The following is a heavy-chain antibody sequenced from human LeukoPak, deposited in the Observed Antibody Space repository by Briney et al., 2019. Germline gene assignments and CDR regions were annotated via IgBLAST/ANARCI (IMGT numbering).Heavy chain of an antibody. CDR2: IYHSGST. CDR3: ASFPIVVVPAAMGGAGY. J-gene: IGHJ4*02. Sequence: SGTLSLTCAVSGGSISSSNWWSWVRQPPGKGLAWIGEIYHSGSTNYNPSLKSRVTISVDKSKNQFSLKLSSVTAADTAVYYCASFPIVVVPAAMGGAGYWGQGTLVTVSS. CDR1: GGSISSSNW. V-gene: IGHV4-4*02. D-gene: IGHD2-2*01.